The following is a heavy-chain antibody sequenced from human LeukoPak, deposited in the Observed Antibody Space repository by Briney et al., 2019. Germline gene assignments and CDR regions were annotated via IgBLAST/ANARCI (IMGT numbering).Heavy chain of an antibody. V-gene: IGHV4-34*01. CDR1: GGSFSGYY. D-gene: IGHD3-22*01. CDR3: ARDVSGDSSGYYSWFDP. J-gene: IGHJ5*02. CDR2: INHSGST. Sequence: SETLSLTCAVYGGSFSGYYWSWIRQPPGKGLEWIGEINHSGSTNYNPSLKSRVTISVDTSKNQFSLKLSSVTAADTAVYYCARDVSGDSSGYYSWFDPWGQGTLVTVSS.